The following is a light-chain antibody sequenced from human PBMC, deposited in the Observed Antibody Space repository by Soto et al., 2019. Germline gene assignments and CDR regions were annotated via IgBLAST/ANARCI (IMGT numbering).Light chain of an antibody. V-gene: IGKV2-28*01. CDR1: QSLLHSNGYNY. J-gene: IGKJ1*01. CDR3: MQALQPPQT. Sequence: DIVMTQSPLSLPVTPGEPASISCRSSQSLLHSNGYNYLDWYLQKPGQSPQLLIYLGSNRSSGVPDRFSGSGSGTDFTLKISRVEAEDVGLYYCMQALQPPQTLGQGTKVDIK. CDR2: LGS.